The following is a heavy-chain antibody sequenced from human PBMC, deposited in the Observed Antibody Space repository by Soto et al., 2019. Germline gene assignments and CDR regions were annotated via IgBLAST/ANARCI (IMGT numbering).Heavy chain of an antibody. J-gene: IGHJ5*02. CDR1: GGSISSSNYY. Sequence: SETLSLTCTVSGGSISSSNYYWGWIRQPPGKRLEWIGYMYYTGSTRYNPSLGSRVTFSVDASKNQFSLNLSSVTAADTAVYYCARGFYDTGGYSSPFDIWGQGILVTVS. CDR2: MYYTGST. D-gene: IGHD3-22*01. V-gene: IGHV4-61*05. CDR3: ARGFYDTGGYSSPFDI.